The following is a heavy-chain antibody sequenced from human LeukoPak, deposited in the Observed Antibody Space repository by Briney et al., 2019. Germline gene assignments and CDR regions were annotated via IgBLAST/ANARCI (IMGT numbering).Heavy chain of an antibody. V-gene: IGHV4-39*01. J-gene: IGHJ5*02. D-gene: IGHD4-23*01. CDR2: VLYTGTT. CDR1: GGSISSSSFY. Sequence: KTSETLSLTCTVCGGSISSSSFYWGWIRQPPGKGLEWIGSVLYTGTTYYNPSLKSRVTISVDTSKNQFSLKVSSVTAADTAVYYSATGGNSVWFDPWGQGTLVTVSS. CDR3: ATGGNSVWFDP.